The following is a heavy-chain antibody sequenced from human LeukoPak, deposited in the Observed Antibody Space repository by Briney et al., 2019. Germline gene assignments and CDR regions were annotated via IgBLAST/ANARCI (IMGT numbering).Heavy chain of an antibody. CDR1: GGSSSSSNW. Sequence: PSETLSLTCAVSGGSSSSSNWWNWVRQPPGKGLEWIGEIDHSGRTNYNPSLKSRVTISVDKSKNQFSLKLSSVTAADTAVYYCARLPGDYDYWGQGTLVTVSS. D-gene: IGHD4-17*01. CDR3: ARLPGDYDY. CDR2: IDHSGRT. J-gene: IGHJ4*02. V-gene: IGHV4-4*02.